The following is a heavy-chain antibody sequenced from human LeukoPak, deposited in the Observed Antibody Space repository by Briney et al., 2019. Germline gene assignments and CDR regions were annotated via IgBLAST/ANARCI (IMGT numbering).Heavy chain of an antibody. Sequence: GGSLRLSCAASGFTFTNYAMSWVRQAPGKGLEWVSTIGTGGYTYYADSVRGHFTISRDNSKNTLYLQMSSLRAEDTAVYYCVKGYGMDVRGQGTTVTVSS. J-gene: IGHJ6*02. V-gene: IGHV3-23*01. CDR2: IGTGGYT. CDR1: GFTFTNYA. CDR3: VKGYGMDV.